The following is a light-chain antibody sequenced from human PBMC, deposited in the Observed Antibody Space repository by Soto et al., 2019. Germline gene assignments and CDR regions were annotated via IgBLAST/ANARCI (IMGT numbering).Light chain of an antibody. CDR1: SSDVGAYNY. V-gene: IGLV2-14*01. J-gene: IGLJ2*01. CDR3: SSYTTSTTIE. CDR2: EVS. Sequence: QSALTQPASVSGSPGQSITISCTGTSSDVGAYNYVSWYQQHPGKAPKLMIFEVSNRASGVSIRFSGSKSGNTASLTISGLQAEDGADYYCSSYTTSTTIEIGGGTKLTVL.